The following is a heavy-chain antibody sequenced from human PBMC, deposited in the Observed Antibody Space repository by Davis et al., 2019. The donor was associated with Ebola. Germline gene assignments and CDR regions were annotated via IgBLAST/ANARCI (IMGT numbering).Heavy chain of an antibody. CDR2: IYYSGST. CDR3: ARGGITMIGSLIYYFDY. D-gene: IGHD3-22*01. CDR1: GASISSGGYY. V-gene: IGHV4-31*03. Sequence: MPSETLSLTCTVSGASISSGGYYWSWIRQHPGKGLEWIGYIYYSGSTYYNPSLKSRVTISVDTSKNQFSLKLSSVTAADTAVYYCARGGITMIGSLIYYFDYWGQGTLVTVSS. J-gene: IGHJ4*02.